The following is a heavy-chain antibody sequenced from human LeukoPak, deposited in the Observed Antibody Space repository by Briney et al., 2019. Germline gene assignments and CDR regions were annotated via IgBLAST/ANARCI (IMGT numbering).Heavy chain of an antibody. CDR1: GYTFTGYY. CDR3: ARVGSGSYYDFDY. D-gene: IGHD3-10*01. J-gene: IGHJ4*02. CDR2: INPNSGGT. V-gene: IGHV1-2*02. Sequence: GASVKVSCKASGYTFTGYYMHWVRQAPGQGLEWMGWINPNSGGTNYAQKFQGRVTMTRDTSISTAYMELSRLRSGDTAVYYCARVGSGSYYDFDYWGQGTLVTVSS.